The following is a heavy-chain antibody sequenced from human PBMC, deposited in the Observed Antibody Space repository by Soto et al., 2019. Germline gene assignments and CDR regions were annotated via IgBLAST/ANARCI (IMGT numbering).Heavy chain of an antibody. Sequence: PGGSLRLSCAASGFTFSNYAMSWVRQAPGKGLEWVSAISSSGDSPYYADSVKGRFTVSRDNSKNTLYLQMNSLRAEDTAVYYCARELRTNTYDYYYMDVCGQGTTVTVSS. J-gene: IGHJ6*03. D-gene: IGHD2-8*01. CDR1: GFTFSNYA. V-gene: IGHV3-23*01. CDR2: ISSSGDSP. CDR3: ARELRTNTYDYYYMDV.